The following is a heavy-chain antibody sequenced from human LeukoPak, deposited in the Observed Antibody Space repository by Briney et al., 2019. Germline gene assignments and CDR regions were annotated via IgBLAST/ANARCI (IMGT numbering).Heavy chain of an antibody. J-gene: IGHJ6*03. V-gene: IGHV3-30-3*01. CDR2: ISYDGSNK. D-gene: IGHD2-2*02. CDR3: AKVIVPAAIEAYYYYYYMDV. CDR1: GFTFSSYA. Sequence: PGGSLRLSCAASGFTFSSYAMHWVRQAPGKGLEWVAVISYDGSNKYYADSVKGRFTISRDNSKNTLYLQMNSLRAEDTAVYYCAKVIVPAAIEAYYYYYYMDVWGKGTTVTVSS.